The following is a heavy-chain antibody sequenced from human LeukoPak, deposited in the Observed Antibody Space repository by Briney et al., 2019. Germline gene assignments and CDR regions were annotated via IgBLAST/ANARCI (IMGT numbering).Heavy chain of an antibody. D-gene: IGHD6-19*01. J-gene: IGHJ6*03. V-gene: IGHV4-39*01. CDR3: ARHQGRWLARGGYDYYMDV. CDR1: GASISSSSYY. Sequence: PSETLSLTCTVSGASISSSSYYWGWIRQPPGKGLEWIGSIYYSGRTYYNPSLSSRVTMSVDTSKNQFSLILYSVTAADTAVYYCARHQGRWLARGGYDYYMDVWGKGTTVTVSS. CDR2: IYYSGRT.